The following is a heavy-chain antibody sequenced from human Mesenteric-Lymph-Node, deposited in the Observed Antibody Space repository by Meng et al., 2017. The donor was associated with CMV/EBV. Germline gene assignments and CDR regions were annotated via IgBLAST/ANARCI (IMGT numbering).Heavy chain of an antibody. Sequence: GESLKISCAASGFTFSDYYMSWIRQAPGKGLEWVSYISSSGSTIYYADSVKGRFTISRDNAKNSLYLQMNSLRAEDTAVYYCARDRIAARSDAFDIWGQGTMVTVSS. CDR1: GFTFSDYY. CDR3: ARDRIAARSDAFDI. D-gene: IGHD6-6*01. V-gene: IGHV3-11*04. CDR2: ISSSGSTI. J-gene: IGHJ3*02.